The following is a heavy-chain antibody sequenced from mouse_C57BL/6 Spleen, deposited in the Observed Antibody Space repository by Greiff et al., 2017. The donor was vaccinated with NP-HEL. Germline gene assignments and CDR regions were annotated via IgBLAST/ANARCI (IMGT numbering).Heavy chain of an antibody. Sequence: QVQLQQPGAELVKPGASVKLSCKASGYTFTSYWMQWVKQRPGQGLEWIGEIDPSDSYTNYNQKFKGKATLTVDTSSSTAYMQLSSLTSEDSAVYYCARSWDGFYAMDDWGKGTSVTVSS. CDR2: IDPSDSYT. D-gene: IGHD4-1*01. J-gene: IGHJ4*01. CDR1: GYTFTSYW. V-gene: IGHV1-50*01. CDR3: ARSWDGFYAMDD.